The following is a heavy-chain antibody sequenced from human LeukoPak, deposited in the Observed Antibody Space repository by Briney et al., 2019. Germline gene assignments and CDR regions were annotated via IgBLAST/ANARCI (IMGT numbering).Heavy chain of an antibody. Sequence: ASVKVSCKASGYTFTSYDINWVRQATGQGLEWMGWMNPNSGNTGYSQKFQGRVTMTRNTSISTAYMELSSLRSEDTAVYYCAREVVYSGISYYYGMDVWGQGTTDTVSS. D-gene: IGHD1-26*01. CDR2: MNPNSGNT. J-gene: IGHJ6*02. CDR3: AREVVYSGISYYYGMDV. V-gene: IGHV1-8*01. CDR1: GYTFTSYD.